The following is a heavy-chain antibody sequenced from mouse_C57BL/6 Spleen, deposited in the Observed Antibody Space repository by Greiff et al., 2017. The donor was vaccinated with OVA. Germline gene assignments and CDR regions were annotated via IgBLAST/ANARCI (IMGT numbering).Heavy chain of an antibody. D-gene: IGHD4-1*01. CDR3: ARSLANWDGYFDY. Sequence: VQLQQSGAELVMPGASVKLSCKASGYTFTSYWMHWVKQRPGQGLEWIGEIDPSDSYTNYNQKFKGKSTLTVDKSSSTAYMQLSSLTSEDSAVYYCARSLANWDGYFDYWGQGTTLTVSS. V-gene: IGHV1-69*01. J-gene: IGHJ2*01. CDR1: GYTFTSYW. CDR2: IDPSDSYT.